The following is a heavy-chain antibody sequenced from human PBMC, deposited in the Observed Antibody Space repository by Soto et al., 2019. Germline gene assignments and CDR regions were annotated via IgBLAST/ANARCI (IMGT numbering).Heavy chain of an antibody. J-gene: IGHJ6*02. V-gene: IGHV3-23*01. Sequence: EVQLLESGGGLVQPGGSLRLSCAASGFTFSSYAMSWVRQAPGKGLEWVSTIDGSGDSTYYADSVKGRFTISRDNSKNTLYLQMNSLRADDTAVYYCAQSGYSSSWHYYYGLDVWGQGTTVTVSS. CDR3: AQSGYSSSWHYYYGLDV. CDR1: GFTFSSYA. D-gene: IGHD6-13*01. CDR2: IDGSGDST.